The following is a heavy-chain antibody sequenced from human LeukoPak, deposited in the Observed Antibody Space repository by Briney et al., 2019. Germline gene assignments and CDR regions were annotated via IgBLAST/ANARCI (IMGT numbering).Heavy chain of an antibody. CDR2: IKWNGGST. D-gene: IGHD4-17*01. V-gene: IGHV3-20*04. CDR3: ARDISYDYGDYARIGPFDY. J-gene: IGHJ4*02. CDR1: GFTFDDYG. Sequence: PGGSLRLSCAASGFTFDDYGMSWVRQAPGKGLESVSGIKWNGGSTGYADSVKGRFTISRDNAKNSLYLQMNSLRAEDTALYYCARDISYDYGDYARIGPFDYWGQGTLVTVSS.